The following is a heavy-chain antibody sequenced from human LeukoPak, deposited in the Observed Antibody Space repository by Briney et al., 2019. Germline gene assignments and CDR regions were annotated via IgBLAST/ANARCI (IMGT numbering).Heavy chain of an antibody. CDR2: IYYSGST. CDR1: GGSISSYY. V-gene: IGHV4-59*01. Sequence: SETLSLTCTVSGGSISSYYWSWIRQPPGKGLEWIGYIYYSGSTNYNPSLKSRVAISVDTSKNQFSLKLSSVTAADTAVYYCARGIRNWFDPWGQGTLVTVSS. J-gene: IGHJ5*02. CDR3: ARGIRNWFDP.